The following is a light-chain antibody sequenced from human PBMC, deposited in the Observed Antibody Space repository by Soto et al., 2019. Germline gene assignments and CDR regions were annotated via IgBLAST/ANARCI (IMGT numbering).Light chain of an antibody. Sequence: QSVLTQPASVSGSPGQSITISCTGTSSDVGGYNYVSWYQQQSGKAPKLIIHEVRYRPSGVSNRFSGPKSGNTASLTISGLQDEDEAAYYCVSHTSRRADVFGSRTKV. CDR1: SSDVGGYNY. CDR3: VSHTSRRADV. CDR2: EVR. J-gene: IGLJ1*01. V-gene: IGLV2-14*01.